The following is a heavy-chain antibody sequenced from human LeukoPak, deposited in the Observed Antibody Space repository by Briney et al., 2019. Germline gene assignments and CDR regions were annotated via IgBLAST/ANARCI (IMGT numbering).Heavy chain of an antibody. CDR2: INNDGSGT. Sequence: PGGSLRLSCAASGFTFSSYWMHWVRQAPGKGPVWVSRINNDGSGTTYADSVKGRFTISRDDAKNTLYLQMNSLRAEDTAVYYCAKDAIFGAPSWFDPWGQGTLVTVSS. CDR1: GFTFSSYW. D-gene: IGHD3-3*01. J-gene: IGHJ5*02. V-gene: IGHV3-74*01. CDR3: AKDAIFGAPSWFDP.